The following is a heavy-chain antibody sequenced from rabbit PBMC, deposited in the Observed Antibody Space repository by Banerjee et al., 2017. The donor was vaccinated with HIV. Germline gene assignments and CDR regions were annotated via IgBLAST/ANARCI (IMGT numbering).Heavy chain of an antibody. J-gene: IGHJ4*01. D-gene: IGHD1-1*01. CDR3: VRSCASSSSYYSPNYFDL. Sequence: QSLEESGGDLVKPGASLTLTCEASGFSFSSGYDMCWVRQAPGKGLEWIACINAGSSGSTDYASWAKGRFTISKTSSTTVTLQMTSLTVADTATYFCVRSCASSSSYYSPNYFDLWGQGTLVTVS. CDR2: INAGSSGST. V-gene: IGHV1S40*01. CDR1: GFSFSSGYD.